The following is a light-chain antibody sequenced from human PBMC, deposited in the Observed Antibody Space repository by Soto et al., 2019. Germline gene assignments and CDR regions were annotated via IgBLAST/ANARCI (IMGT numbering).Light chain of an antibody. CDR2: GNS. CDR1: SSNIGAGYD. V-gene: IGLV1-40*01. Sequence: QSVLTQPPSVSGAPGQRVTISCTGSSSNIGAGYDVHWYQQLPGTAPKLLIYGNSNRPSGVPDRFSGSKSGTSASLAITGLQAEDEADYYCQSYDSSAGGVVFGGGTKLTVL. CDR3: QSYDSSAGGVV. J-gene: IGLJ2*01.